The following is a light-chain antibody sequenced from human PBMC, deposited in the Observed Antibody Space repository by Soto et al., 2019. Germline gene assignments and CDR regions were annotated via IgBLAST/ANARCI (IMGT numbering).Light chain of an antibody. CDR3: STWGGTGV. V-gene: IGLV1-40*01. Sequence: QSVLTQPPSVSGAPGQRVTISCTGSSSNIGAGYDVHWYQQLPGTAPKLLIYGNSNRPSGVPDRFSGSKSGTSASLAITGLQAEDEADYYCSTWGGTGVFGTGTKVTVL. CDR2: GNS. J-gene: IGLJ1*01. CDR1: SSNIGAGYD.